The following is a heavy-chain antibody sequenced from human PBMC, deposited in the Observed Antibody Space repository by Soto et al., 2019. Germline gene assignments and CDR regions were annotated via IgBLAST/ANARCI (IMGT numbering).Heavy chain of an antibody. CDR2: IYYSGST. D-gene: IGHD4-17*01. CDR1: GGSISSYY. J-gene: IGHJ5*02. Sequence: SETLSLTCTVSGGSISSYYWSWIRQPPGKGLEWIGYIYYSGSTNYNPSLKSRVTISVDTSKNQFSLKLSSVTAADTAVYYCARDYGDYEYNWFDPWGQGTLVTVSS. CDR3: ARDYGDYEYNWFDP. V-gene: IGHV4-59*01.